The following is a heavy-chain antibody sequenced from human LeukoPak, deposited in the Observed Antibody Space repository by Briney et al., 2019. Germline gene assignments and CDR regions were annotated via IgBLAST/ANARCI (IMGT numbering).Heavy chain of an antibody. CDR2: IYTSGST. CDR1: GGSISSGSYY. CDR3: ATWEPRGYYFDY. V-gene: IGHV4-61*02. J-gene: IGHJ4*02. D-gene: IGHD1-26*01. Sequence: PSETLSLTCTVPGGSISSGSYYWSWIRQPAGKGLEWIGRIYTSGSTNYNPSLKSRVTISVDTSKNQFSLKLSSVTAADTAVYYCATWEPRGYYFDYWGQGTLVTVSS.